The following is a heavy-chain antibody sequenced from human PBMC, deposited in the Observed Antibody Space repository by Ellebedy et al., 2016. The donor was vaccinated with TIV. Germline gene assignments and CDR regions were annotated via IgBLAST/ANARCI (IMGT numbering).Heavy chain of an antibody. Sequence: ASVKVSXXASGYTFTSYAMHWVRQAPGQRLEWMGWINAGNGNTKYSQKFQGRVTITRDTSASTAYMELSSLRSEDTAVYYCARPYYYGSGAHAFDIWGQGTMVTVSS. V-gene: IGHV1-3*01. CDR2: INAGNGNT. D-gene: IGHD3-10*01. CDR3: ARPYYYGSGAHAFDI. J-gene: IGHJ3*02. CDR1: GYTFTSYA.